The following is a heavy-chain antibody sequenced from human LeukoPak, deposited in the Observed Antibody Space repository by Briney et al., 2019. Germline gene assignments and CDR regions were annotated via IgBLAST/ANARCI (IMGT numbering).Heavy chain of an antibody. D-gene: IGHD4-23*01. CDR1: GGSISSYY. CDR3: ARSAQDCGGKGGNFDY. V-gene: IGHV4-4*07. CDR2: LYTSGNT. J-gene: IGHJ4*01. Sequence: SETLSLTCTVPGGSISSYYWSWIRRPAGWVLELIGRLYTSGNTDYEPTLQSRVTITVDTSMNTFSLELSSVTSEDTAVYYCARSAQDCGGKGGNFDYWGKGTMVTVSS.